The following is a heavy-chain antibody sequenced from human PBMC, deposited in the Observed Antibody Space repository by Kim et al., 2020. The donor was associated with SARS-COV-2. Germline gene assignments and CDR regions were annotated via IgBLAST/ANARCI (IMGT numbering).Heavy chain of an antibody. CDR2: IIPIFGTA. CDR3: ASLIAVAAINDY. Sequence: SVKVSCKASGGTFSSYAISWVRQAPGQGLEWMGGIIPIFGTANYAQKFQGRVTITADESTSTAYMELSSLRSEDTAVYYCASLIAVAAINDYWGQGTLVTVSS. D-gene: IGHD6-19*01. CDR1: GGTFSSYA. V-gene: IGHV1-69*13. J-gene: IGHJ4*02.